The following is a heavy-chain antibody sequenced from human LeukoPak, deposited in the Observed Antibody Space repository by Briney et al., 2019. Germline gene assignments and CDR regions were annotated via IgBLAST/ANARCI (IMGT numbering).Heavy chain of an antibody. CDR1: GVTFTNYA. Sequence: GGSLRLSSAASGVTFTNYAMSWVCEGPGRGLGWGSAIRGGGDGTLYADSVKGRFTLSRDTSTNTLFLQMNNMRAEDTAVYYCARDPNGDYVGAFAMWGPGTKVTVS. V-gene: IGHV3-23*01. CDR2: IRGGGDGT. J-gene: IGHJ3*02. D-gene: IGHD4-17*01. CDR3: ARDPNGDYVGAFAM.